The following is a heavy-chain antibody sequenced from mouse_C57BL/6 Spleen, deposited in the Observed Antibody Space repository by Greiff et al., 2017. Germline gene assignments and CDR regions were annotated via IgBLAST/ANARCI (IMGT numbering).Heavy chain of an antibody. CDR1: GFNIKNTY. V-gene: IGHV14-3*01. CDR2: IDPANGNT. D-gene: IGHD1-1*01. J-gene: IGHJ3*01. CDR3: AKPLYYGSTWFAY. Sequence: VQLQQSVAELVRPGASVKLSCTASGFNIKNTYMHWVKQRPEQGLEWIGRIDPANGNTIYAPTFQGKATITADTSSNTAYLQLSSLTSEDTAIYYCAKPLYYGSTWFAYWGQGTLVTVSA.